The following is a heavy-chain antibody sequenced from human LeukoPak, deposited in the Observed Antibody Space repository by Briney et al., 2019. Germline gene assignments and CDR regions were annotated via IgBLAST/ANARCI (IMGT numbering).Heavy chain of an antibody. CDR3: AKEVVVSAAVGTVGFDP. Sequence: TGGSLRLSCAASGLTLSSYAMSWVRQAPGKGLEWVSAISGSGSRTYYADSVKGRFTISRDNSKDTLYLRINSLRAEDTAVYYCAKEVVVSAAVGTVGFDPWGQGTLVIVSS. J-gene: IGHJ5*02. V-gene: IGHV3-23*01. CDR1: GLTLSSYA. D-gene: IGHD6-13*01. CDR2: ISGSGSRT.